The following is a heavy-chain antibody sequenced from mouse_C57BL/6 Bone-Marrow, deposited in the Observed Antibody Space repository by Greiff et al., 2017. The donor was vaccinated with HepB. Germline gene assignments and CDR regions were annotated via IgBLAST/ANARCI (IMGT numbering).Heavy chain of an antibody. V-gene: IGHV3-6*01. CDR1: GYSITSGYY. CDR3: AVTTVVPYWYFDV. D-gene: IGHD1-1*01. J-gene: IGHJ1*03. Sequence: EVKLEESGPGLVKPSQSLSLTCSVTGYSITSGYYWNWIRQFPGNKLEWMGYISYDGSNNYNPSLKNRISITRDTSKNQFFLKLNSVTTEDTATYYCAVTTVVPYWYFDVWGTGTTVTVSS. CDR2: ISYDGSN.